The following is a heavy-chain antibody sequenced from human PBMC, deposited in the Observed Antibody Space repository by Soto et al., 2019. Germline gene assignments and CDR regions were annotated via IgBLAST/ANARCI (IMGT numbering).Heavy chain of an antibody. D-gene: IGHD4-17*01. Sequence: QVQLVQSGAEVKKPGASVKVSCKASGYTFTSYDINWVRQATGQGLEWMGWMNPNSGNTGYAQKFQGRVTMTTNTAISTAYMELSSLRSEHTAVYYCASSTNDYGDRHWGQGTLVSVSS. J-gene: IGHJ4*02. V-gene: IGHV1-8*01. CDR1: GYTFTSYD. CDR3: ASSTNDYGDRH. CDR2: MNPNSGNT.